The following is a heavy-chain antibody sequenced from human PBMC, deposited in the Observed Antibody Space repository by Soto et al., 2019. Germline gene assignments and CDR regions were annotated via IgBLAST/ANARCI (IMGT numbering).Heavy chain of an antibody. J-gene: IGHJ6*01. CDR1: GFTFSSYA. CDR3: ARGLGPYHYYYYGMDV. Sequence: QVQLVESGGGVVQPGRSLRLSCAASGFTFSSYAMHWVRQAPGKGLEWVAVISYDGSNKYYADSVKGRFTISRDNSKNKLYLQMNSLRAEDTAVYYCARGLGPYHYYYYGMDVW. V-gene: IGHV3-30-3*01. D-gene: IGHD2-2*01. CDR2: ISYDGSNK.